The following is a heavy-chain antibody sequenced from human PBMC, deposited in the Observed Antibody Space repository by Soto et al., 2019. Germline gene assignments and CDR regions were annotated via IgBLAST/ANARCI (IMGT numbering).Heavy chain of an antibody. Sequence: QVQLVQSGAEVRKPGASVKVSCQASGYTFTDFAIHWVRQAPGQGLEWMGWILGGTGNTKYSQKFQGRFTITRDTSTTTSYMKLSSLTSGDTALYFCAREGDHPGYDYGLDYWGQGILVTVSS. V-gene: IGHV1-3*01. CDR1: GYTFTDFA. CDR2: ILGGTGNT. J-gene: IGHJ4*02. CDR3: AREGDHPGYDYGLDY. D-gene: IGHD5-12*01.